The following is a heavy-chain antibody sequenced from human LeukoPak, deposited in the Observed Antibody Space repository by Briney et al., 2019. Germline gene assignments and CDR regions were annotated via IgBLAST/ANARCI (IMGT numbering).Heavy chain of an antibody. Sequence: GGSLSLSCAASGFTFSNYWKSWVRLGPGEGLEWVANIRLDGSEKFYVDSVHLRCTISRANAKNTLYLQMNSLRVEDTAVDYYARLVRSGTYAYYYYSMDVWGQGTTVTVSS. CDR3: ARLVRSGTYAYYYYSMDV. J-gene: IGHJ6*02. D-gene: IGHD1-26*01. CDR2: IRLDGSEK. V-gene: IGHV3-7*01. CDR1: GFTFSNYW.